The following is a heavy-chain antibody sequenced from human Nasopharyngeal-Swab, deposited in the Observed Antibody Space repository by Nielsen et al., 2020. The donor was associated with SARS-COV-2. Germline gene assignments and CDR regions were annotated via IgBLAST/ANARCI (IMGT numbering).Heavy chain of an antibody. J-gene: IGHJ4*02. Sequence: GGSLRLSCATSGFTFSTYWMTWVRQAPGKGLEWVAKIKQDGSEKYYIDSVKGRFTISRDNAKSSLFLEINSLRVEDTALYYCANDGYSFGYDRGYWGQGTLVIVSS. CDR2: IKQDGSEK. V-gene: IGHV3-7*01. D-gene: IGHD4-11*01. CDR1: GFTFSTYW. CDR3: ANDGYSFGYDRGY.